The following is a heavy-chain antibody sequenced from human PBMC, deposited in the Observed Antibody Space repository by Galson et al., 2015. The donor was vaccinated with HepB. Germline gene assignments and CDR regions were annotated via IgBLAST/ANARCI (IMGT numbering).Heavy chain of an antibody. CDR3: AREVLTMVRGVSAFDI. J-gene: IGHJ3*02. V-gene: IGHV3-30*04. CDR1: GFTFSSYA. Sequence: SLRLSCAASGFTFSSYAMHWVRQAPGKGLEWVAVISYDGSNKYYADSVKGRFTISRDNSKNTLYLQMNSLRAEDTAVYYCAREVLTMVRGVSAFDIWGQGTMVTVSS. D-gene: IGHD3-10*01. CDR2: ISYDGSNK.